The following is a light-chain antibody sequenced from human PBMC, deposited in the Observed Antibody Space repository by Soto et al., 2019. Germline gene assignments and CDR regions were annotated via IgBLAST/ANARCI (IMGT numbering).Light chain of an antibody. CDR3: QHRTT. Sequence: EIVMTQSPATLSVSPGERATLSCRASQSVSSNLAWYQQKPGQAPRLLIYGASTMATGIPARFSGSGSGTEFTRTITSLQSEDFAVYYCQHRTTFGQGTKLEIK. CDR2: GAS. CDR1: QSVSSN. V-gene: IGKV3-15*01. J-gene: IGKJ2*01.